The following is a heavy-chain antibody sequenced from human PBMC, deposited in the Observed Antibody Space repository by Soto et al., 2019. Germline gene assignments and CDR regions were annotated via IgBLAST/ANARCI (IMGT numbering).Heavy chain of an antibody. Sequence: EVQLVESGGGLVKPGGSLRLSCAASGFTFSGYSMNWVRQAPGKGLQWVSSISSSSSYIYYADSVNVRFTISRDNAKNSLYLKMNSLRAEDTAVYYCARDQVAATRYFDLWGRSTLVTVSS. D-gene: IGHD2-15*01. CDR3: ARDQVAATRYFDL. CDR2: ISSSSSYI. CDR1: GFTFSGYS. J-gene: IGHJ2*01. V-gene: IGHV3-21*01.